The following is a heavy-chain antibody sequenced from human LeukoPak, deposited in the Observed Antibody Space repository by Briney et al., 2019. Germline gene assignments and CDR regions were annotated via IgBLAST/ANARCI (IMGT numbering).Heavy chain of an antibody. V-gene: IGHV3-53*01. Sequence: PGGSLRLSCAASGFSVSNNYMSWVRQAPGKGLEWVSVIYSGDITYYTDSVKGRFTISRDNSKNTLYLQMNSLRAEDTALYYCAKVVELATDRSFDYWGQGTLVTVSS. CDR1: GFSVSNNY. CDR2: IYSGDIT. D-gene: IGHD5-24*01. J-gene: IGHJ4*02. CDR3: AKVVELATDRSFDY.